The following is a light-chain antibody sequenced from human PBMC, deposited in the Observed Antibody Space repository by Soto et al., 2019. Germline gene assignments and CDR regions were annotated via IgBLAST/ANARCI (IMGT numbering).Light chain of an antibody. Sequence: QSVLTQPASVSGSPGQSITISCTGTSSDVGGYNYVSWYQQHPGKAPKLMIYDVSNRPSGVSNRFSGSKSGNTASLTISGLQAEDEADYYCSSYTSSSFYVFGTGTQGHRP. CDR3: SSYTSSSFYV. CDR2: DVS. V-gene: IGLV2-14*01. J-gene: IGLJ1*01. CDR1: SSDVGGYNY.